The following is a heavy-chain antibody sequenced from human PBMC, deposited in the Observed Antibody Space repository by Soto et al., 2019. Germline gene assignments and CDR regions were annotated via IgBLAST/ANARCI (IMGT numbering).Heavy chain of an antibody. V-gene: IGHV5-10-1*01. J-gene: IGHJ6*02. CDR2: IDPSDSYT. CDR3: ASHNFFCGGDCNSSGMDV. Sequence: GESLKICCTFARYMFTTYRINLVRPVSGGGLEWLGRIDPSDSYTKYNPSFQGHVTISADKSTSTAYLQWSSLRASDTAVYYCASHNFFCGGDCNSSGMDVWGQGTTGTVSS. CDR1: RYMFTTYR. D-gene: IGHD2-21*02.